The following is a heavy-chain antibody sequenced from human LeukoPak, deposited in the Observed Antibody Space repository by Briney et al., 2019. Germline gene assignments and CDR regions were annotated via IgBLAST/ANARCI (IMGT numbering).Heavy chain of an antibody. D-gene: IGHD2-21*01. V-gene: IGHV3-74*01. CDR3: TRDYSYAMAV. Sequence: GGSLRLSCAASGFTFSSAWMHWLRQTPGKGLVWVSRINSDGSSTNCADSVKGRFTISRDNAKNMVNLQMNTLRAEDTAIYYCTRDYSYAMAVWGQGTTVTVSS. J-gene: IGHJ6*02. CDR2: INSDGSST. CDR1: GFTFSSAW.